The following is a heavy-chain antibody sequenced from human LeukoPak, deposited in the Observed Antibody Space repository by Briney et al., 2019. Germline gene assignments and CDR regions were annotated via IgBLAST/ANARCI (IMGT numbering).Heavy chain of an antibody. CDR3: ATVVPIVVVPAAIPGYFQH. J-gene: IGHJ1*01. D-gene: IGHD2-2*01. CDR2: FDPEDGET. CDR1: GYTLTELS. V-gene: IGHV1-24*01. Sequence: GASVKVSCKVSGYTLTELSMHWVRQAPGKGLEWMGGFDPEDGETIYAQKFQGRVTMTEDTSTDTAYMELSSLRSEDTAVYYCATVVPIVVVPAAIPGYFQHWGQGTLVTASS.